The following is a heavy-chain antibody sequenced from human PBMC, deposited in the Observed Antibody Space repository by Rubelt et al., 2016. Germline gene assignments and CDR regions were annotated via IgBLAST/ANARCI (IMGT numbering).Heavy chain of an antibody. Sequence: GSTNYNPSLKSRVTISVDTSKNQFSLKLSSVTAADTAVYYCARDGGYCSGGSCYSGSNYYYGMDVWGQGTTVTVSS. CDR3: ARDGGYCSGGSCYSGSNYYYGMDV. J-gene: IGHJ6*02. CDR2: GST. V-gene: IGHV4-61*02. D-gene: IGHD2-15*01.